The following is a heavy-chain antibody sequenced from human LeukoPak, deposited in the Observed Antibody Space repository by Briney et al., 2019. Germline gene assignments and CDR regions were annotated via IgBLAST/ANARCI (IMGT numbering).Heavy chain of an antibody. Sequence: PGGSLRLSCAASGFTLSSNYMSWVRQARGKGLEWVSVIYSCGSKYYADSVQGRFTIDRDNSKNTLYLQMNSMRAEDAAVYYFARETVAVVTPGYFDYWGQGTLVTVSS. J-gene: IGHJ4*02. D-gene: IGHD6-19*01. CDR2: IYSCGSK. CDR1: GFTLSSNY. V-gene: IGHV3-66*01. CDR3: ARETVAVVTPGYFDY.